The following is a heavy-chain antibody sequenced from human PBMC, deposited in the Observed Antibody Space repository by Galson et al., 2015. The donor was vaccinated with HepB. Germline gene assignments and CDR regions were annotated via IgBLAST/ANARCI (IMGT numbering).Heavy chain of an antibody. J-gene: IGHJ6*02. CDR1: GFTFSSYS. V-gene: IGHV3-48*01. Sequence: SLRLSCAASGFTFSSYSMNWVRQAPGKGLEWVSYISSSSSTIYYADSVKGRFTISRDNAKNSLYLQMNSLGAEDTAVYYCARGEFCSGTNCYWVNYFGLDVWGQPTTVTVSS. CDR2: ISSSSSTI. D-gene: IGHD2-2*01. CDR3: ARGEFCSGTNCYWVNYFGLDV.